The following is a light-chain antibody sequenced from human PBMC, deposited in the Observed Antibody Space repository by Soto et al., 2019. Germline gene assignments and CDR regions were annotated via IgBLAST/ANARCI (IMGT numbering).Light chain of an antibody. CDR3: TSFTTSKTYI. CDR1: SSDIGSYDR. J-gene: IGLJ1*01. CDR2: EVT. Sequence: QSVLTQPASVSGSPGQSVTISCTGTSSDIGSYDRVSWYQQPPGTAPRLMIYEVTNRPSGVPDRFSGSKSGNTASLTISGLQPEDETDYYCTSFTTSKTYIFGTGTKVTVL. V-gene: IGLV2-18*02.